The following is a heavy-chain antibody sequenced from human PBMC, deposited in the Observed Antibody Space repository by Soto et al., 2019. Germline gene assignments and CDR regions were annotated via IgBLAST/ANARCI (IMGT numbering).Heavy chain of an antibody. V-gene: IGHV4-39*01. Sequence: QVQLQESGPRLMKPSETLSLTCSVSGASIINGGYYWAWIRQSPGEGLEWIGSMLYTGNTFYKPSLRSRVTISADTSKNQFSLRLDSVTATDSAIYYCTRQAPYDGFDYWGQGTLLSVSS. CDR2: MLYTGNT. CDR3: TRQAPYDGFDY. CDR1: GASIINGGYY. D-gene: IGHD3-3*01. J-gene: IGHJ4*02.